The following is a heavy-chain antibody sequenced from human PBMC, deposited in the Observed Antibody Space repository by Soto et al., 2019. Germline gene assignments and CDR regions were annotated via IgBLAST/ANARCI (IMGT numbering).Heavy chain of an antibody. CDR1: GFTFSSYD. CDR2: IGTAGDT. D-gene: IGHD2-8*01. J-gene: IGHJ4*02. CDR3: ARAGYCTNGVCYRGNFDY. Sequence: EVQLVESGGGLVQPGGSLRLSCAASGFTFSSYDMHWVRQATGKGLEWVSAIGTAGDTYYPGSVKGRFTISRENAKNSLYLQMNSLRAGDTAVYYCARAGYCTNGVCYRGNFDYWGQGTLVTVSS. V-gene: IGHV3-13*01.